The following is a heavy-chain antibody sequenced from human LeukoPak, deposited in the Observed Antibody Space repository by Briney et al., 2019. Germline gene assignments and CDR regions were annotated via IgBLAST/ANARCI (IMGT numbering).Heavy chain of an antibody. CDR1: RFAFSTYA. J-gene: IGHJ4*02. D-gene: IGHD2-21*02. Sequence: GGSLRLSCEASRFAFSTYAMHWVRQAPGKGPEWVAVISYDGSNKYYADSVKGRFTISRDNSKNTLYLQMNSLRAEDTAVYYCAKDRCGSRGGDCSYFDYWGQGTLVTVSS. CDR3: AKDRCGSRGGDCSYFDY. V-gene: IGHV3-30*18. CDR2: ISYDGSNK.